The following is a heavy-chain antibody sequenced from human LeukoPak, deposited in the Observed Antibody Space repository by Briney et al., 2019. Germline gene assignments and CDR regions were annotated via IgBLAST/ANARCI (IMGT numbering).Heavy chain of an antibody. CDR2: IKSKTDGGTT. CDR1: GFTFSHAW. J-gene: IGHJ6*03. V-gene: IGHV3-15*01. D-gene: IGHD3-10*01. CDR3: TTALWFGELSPDGYYYYMDV. Sequence: PGGSLRLSCAGSGFTFSHAWMSWVRQAPGKGLEWVGRIKSKTDGGTTDYAAPVKGRFTISRDDSKNTLYLQMNSLKTEDTAVYYCTTALWFGELSPDGYYYYMDVWGKGTTVTISS.